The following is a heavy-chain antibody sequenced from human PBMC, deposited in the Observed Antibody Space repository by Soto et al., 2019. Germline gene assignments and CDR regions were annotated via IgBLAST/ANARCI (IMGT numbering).Heavy chain of an antibody. CDR3: ARAQYSSGWHFDY. V-gene: IGHV1-2*04. CDR2: INPNSGGT. J-gene: IGHJ4*02. D-gene: IGHD6-19*01. Sequence: QVQLVQSGAEVKKPGAAVKVSCKASGYTFTGYYMHWVRQAPGQGLEWMGWINPNSGGTNYAQKFQGWVTMTRDTSISTAYMELSRLRSDDTAVYYCARAQYSSGWHFDYWGQGTLVTVSS. CDR1: GYTFTGYY.